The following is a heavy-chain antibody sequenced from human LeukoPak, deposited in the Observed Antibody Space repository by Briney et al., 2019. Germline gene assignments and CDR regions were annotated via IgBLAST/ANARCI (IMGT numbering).Heavy chain of an antibody. CDR1: GFTFDDYA. D-gene: IGHD2-8*01. CDR2: ISWNSGSI. CDR3: AKDISTPYCTNGVCYTFYGMDV. V-gene: IGHV3-9*01. J-gene: IGHJ6*02. Sequence: GRSLRLSCAASGFTFDDYAMHWVRQAPGKGLEWVSGISWNSGSIGYADSVKGRFTISRDNAKNSLYLQMNSLRAEDTALYYCAKDISTPYCTNGVCYTFYGMDVWGQGTTVTVSS.